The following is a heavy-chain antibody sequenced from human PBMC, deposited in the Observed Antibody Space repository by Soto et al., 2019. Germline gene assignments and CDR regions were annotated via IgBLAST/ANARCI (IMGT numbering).Heavy chain of an antibody. V-gene: IGHV5-10-1*01. D-gene: IGHD5-12*01. Sequence: PGESLKISCKGSRYSFTTYWISWVRQMPGKGLEWMGKIDPSDSYTKYSPSFQGHVTISADKSISTAYLQWSSLKASDTAMYYCARGHSAYDSGVDYWGQGTLVTVSS. CDR3: ARGHSAYDSGVDY. CDR1: RYSFTTYW. CDR2: IDPSDSYT. J-gene: IGHJ4*02.